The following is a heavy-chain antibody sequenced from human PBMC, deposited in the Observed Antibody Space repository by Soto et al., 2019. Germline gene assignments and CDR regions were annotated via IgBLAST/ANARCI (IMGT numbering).Heavy chain of an antibody. CDR1: GFSLSDTTMG. D-gene: IGHD3-16*01. J-gene: IGHJ6*02. V-gene: IGHV2-26*01. CDR3: ARIHSITWGSYFYGMDV. Sequence: QVTLKESGPVLVKPSETLTLTCSVSGFSLSDTTMGVSWIRQPPRKALECRAHIFSNDEKSYSTSLKTRLTISKDTSRSQVVLTMTNMDPVDTATYYCARIHSITWGSYFYGMDVWGQGTTVTVSS. CDR2: IFSNDEK.